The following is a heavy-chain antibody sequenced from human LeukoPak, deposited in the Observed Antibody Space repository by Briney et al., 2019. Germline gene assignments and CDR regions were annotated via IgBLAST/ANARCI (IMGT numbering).Heavy chain of an antibody. D-gene: IGHD3-10*01. Sequence: RGPLRLSCAASGFTFSTHWMYWVRQAPGKELVWVSRISGDGSGTSHADSVKGRLTISRDNAKDTLYLQMTSLRGEDTAVYSCASLLTPYHGSGGGGMDVWGQGTTVTVSS. V-gene: IGHV3-74*01. J-gene: IGHJ6*02. CDR3: ASLLTPYHGSGGGGMDV. CDR1: GFTFSTHW. CDR2: ISGDGSGT.